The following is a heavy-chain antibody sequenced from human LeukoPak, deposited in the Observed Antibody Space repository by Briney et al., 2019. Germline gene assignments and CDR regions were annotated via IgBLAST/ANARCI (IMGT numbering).Heavy chain of an antibody. CDR1: GFTFSSYA. CDR2: IKQDGSEK. CDR3: ARASNYGYDFWSGYSIGGLFDY. Sequence: GGSLRLSCAASGFTFSSYAMSWVRQAPGKGLEWVANIKQDGSEKYYVDSVKGRFTISRDNAKNSLYLQMNSLRAEDTAVYYCARASNYGYDFWSGYSIGGLFDYWGQGTLVTVSS. V-gene: IGHV3-7*01. D-gene: IGHD3-3*01. J-gene: IGHJ4*02.